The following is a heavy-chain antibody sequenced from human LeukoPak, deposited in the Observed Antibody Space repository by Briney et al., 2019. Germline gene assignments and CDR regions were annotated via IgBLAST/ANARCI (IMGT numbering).Heavy chain of an antibody. CDR1: GGSISSYF. CDR2: VYYSGST. CDR3: ARVLDLSKRGLDAFDV. J-gene: IGHJ3*01. Sequence: PSETLSLTCTVSGGSISSYFWSWIRQPPGKGLEWIGYVYYSGSTNYNPSLESRVTISVDTSKEQFSLKLSSATAADTAVYYCARVLDLSKRGLDAFDVWGQGTMVTVSS. D-gene: IGHD3-16*01. V-gene: IGHV4-59*01.